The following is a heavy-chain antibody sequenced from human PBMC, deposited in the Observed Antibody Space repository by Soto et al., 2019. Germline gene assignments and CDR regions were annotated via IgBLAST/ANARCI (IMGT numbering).Heavy chain of an antibody. D-gene: IGHD3-22*01. Sequence: LRLSCTGSGFNFGNYAMSWVRQAPGRGPEWVGFIRSETYGGTPDYAASLRGRFTISRDDSKSIAYLEINSLQTDDTAVYYCTRYYYASSGYYVYWGQGTLVTVSS. J-gene: IGHJ4*02. CDR3: TRYYYASSGYYVY. CDR2: IRSETYGGTP. V-gene: IGHV3-49*04. CDR1: GFNFGNYA.